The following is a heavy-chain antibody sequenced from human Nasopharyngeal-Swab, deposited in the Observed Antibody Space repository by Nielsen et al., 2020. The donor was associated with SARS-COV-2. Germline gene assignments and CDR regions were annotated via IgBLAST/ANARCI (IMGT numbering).Heavy chain of an antibody. J-gene: IGHJ6*03. CDR2: VIPYNGNT. CDR3: ARGRAIIMKGYYHYMDV. Sequence: ASVQVSCQASGYTFVTYGITWVRQAPGQGLEGMGWVIPYNGNTNYARKFQGRVTMTTDTSTSTAYMELRSLRSDDTAVYYCARGRAIIMKGYYHYMDVWGAGTTVTVSS. CDR1: GYTFVTYG. V-gene: IGHV1-18*04. D-gene: IGHD3-16*01.